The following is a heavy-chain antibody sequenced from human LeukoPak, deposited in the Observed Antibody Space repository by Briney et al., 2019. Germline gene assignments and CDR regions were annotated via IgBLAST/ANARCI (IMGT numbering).Heavy chain of an antibody. V-gene: IGHV3-21*04. D-gene: IGHD3-3*01. CDR1: GFTFSSYS. Sequence: SGGSLRLSCAASGFTFSSYSMNWVRQAPGKGLEWVSSISSSSSYIYYADSVKGRFTISRDNAKNSLYLQMNSLRAEDTAVYYCARQQVLRFSEWSRTPYYYYMDVWGKGTTVTVSS. J-gene: IGHJ6*03. CDR2: ISSSSSYI. CDR3: ARQQVLRFSEWSRTPYYYYMDV.